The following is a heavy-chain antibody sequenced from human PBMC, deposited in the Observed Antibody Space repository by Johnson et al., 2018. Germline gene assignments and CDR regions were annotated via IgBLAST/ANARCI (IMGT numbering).Heavy chain of an antibody. D-gene: IGHD3-10*01. J-gene: IGHJ6*02. V-gene: IGHV3-9*01. Sequence: EVQLVESGGGLVQPGRSLRLSCAASGFTFDDYAMHWVRQAPGKGLEWVSGISWNSGSIGYADSVKGRFTISRDNAKNSLYLQMNSLRAEDPAVYYCAMQMGRLGYSGMDVWGQGTTVTVSS. CDR3: AMQMGRLGYSGMDV. CDR2: ISWNSGSI. CDR1: GFTFDDYA.